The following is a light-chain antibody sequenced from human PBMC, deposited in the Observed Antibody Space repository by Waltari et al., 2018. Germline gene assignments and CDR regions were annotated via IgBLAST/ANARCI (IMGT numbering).Light chain of an antibody. CDR3: QQHNSNPLT. CDR2: KAS. CDR1: QDISSY. V-gene: IGKV1-16*01. Sequence: IQITQSPSSLSASVGDRVPLTCRASQDISSYLAWYQQIPGKAPNLLIYKASSLQSGVPSRFSGSGSGTDFTLTISSLQPEDFATYYCQQHNSNPLTFGGGTRVEIK. J-gene: IGKJ4*01.